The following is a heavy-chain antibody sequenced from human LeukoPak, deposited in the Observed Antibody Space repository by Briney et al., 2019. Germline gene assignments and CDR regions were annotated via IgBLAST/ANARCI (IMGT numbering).Heavy chain of an antibody. Sequence: SETLSLTCNVSGGSISSYYWSWIRQPPGKGLERIGYIYYSGNTNYNPSLKSRVTISADTSKNQFSLKLSSVTAADTAMYYCARQRDNALSYFDYWGQGTLVTVSS. CDR2: IYYSGNT. D-gene: IGHD1-14*01. V-gene: IGHV4-59*08. CDR1: GGSISSYY. CDR3: ARQRDNALSYFDY. J-gene: IGHJ4*02.